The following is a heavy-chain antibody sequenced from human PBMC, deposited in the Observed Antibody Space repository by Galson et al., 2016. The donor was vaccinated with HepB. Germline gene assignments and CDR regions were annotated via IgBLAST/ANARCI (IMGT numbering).Heavy chain of an antibody. D-gene: IGHD3-3*01. CDR2: INPSGGST. V-gene: IGHV1-46*01. Sequence: SCKASGYSLASFYIHWVRQAPGQGLEWVGLINPSGGSTSYARQFQDRVTMTRDSATSTVYMDLSSLKSEDTAVYFCARARSGVEFWSGFRYWGQGTLVTVSS. J-gene: IGHJ4*02. CDR3: ARARSGVEFWSGFRY. CDR1: GYSLASFY.